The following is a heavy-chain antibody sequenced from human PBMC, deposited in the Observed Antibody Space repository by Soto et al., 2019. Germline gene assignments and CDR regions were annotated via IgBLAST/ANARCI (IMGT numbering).Heavy chain of an antibody. CDR3: ARESIVGASSYYYYGMDV. CDR1: GGTFSSYA. J-gene: IGHJ6*02. Sequence: ASVKVSCKASGGTFSSYAISWVRQAPGQGLEWMGGIIPIFGTANYAQKFQGRVTITADESTSTAYMELSSLRSEDTAVYYCARESIVGASSYYYYGMDVWGQGTTVTVSS. CDR2: IIPIFGTA. D-gene: IGHD1-26*01. V-gene: IGHV1-69*13.